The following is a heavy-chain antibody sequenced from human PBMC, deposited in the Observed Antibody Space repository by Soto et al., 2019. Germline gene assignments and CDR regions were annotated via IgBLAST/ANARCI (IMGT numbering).Heavy chain of an antibody. V-gene: IGHV1-3*01. Sequence: SGKGCGKAFRYTFTSNAMHWVRQAPGQRLERMGWINAGNGNTKYPQKFQGRVTITRDTSASTAYMELSSLRSEDTAVYYCAGYSGYDSRYYYYGMDVWGQGTTVTVSS. CDR3: AGYSGYDSRYYYYGMDV. CDR1: RYTFTSNA. CDR2: INAGNGNT. D-gene: IGHD5-12*01. J-gene: IGHJ6*02.